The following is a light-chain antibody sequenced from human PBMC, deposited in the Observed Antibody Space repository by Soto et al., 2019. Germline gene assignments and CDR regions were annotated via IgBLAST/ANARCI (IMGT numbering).Light chain of an antibody. J-gene: IGKJ2*01. CDR3: QQYNNWPPMYT. Sequence: EIVMTQSPATLSVSPGARATLSCRARQSVSSNLAWYQQKPGQAPRLLIYGASPRATGIPARFSGSGSGTDFTLTISSLQSEDFAVYYGQQYNNWPPMYTFGQGTKLEIK. V-gene: IGKV3-15*01. CDR2: GAS. CDR1: QSVSSN.